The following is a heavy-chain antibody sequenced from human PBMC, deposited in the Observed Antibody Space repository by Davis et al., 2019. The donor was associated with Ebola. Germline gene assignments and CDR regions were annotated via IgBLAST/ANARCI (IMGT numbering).Heavy chain of an antibody. V-gene: IGHV4-59*08. Sequence: SETLSLTCTISGTSISSYYWNWIRQPPGKGLEWIGYMYYSGITDYNPSLRSRVTISVDTSKNQFSLKLSSVTAADTAVYYCARHTTIEYSSSYWFDPWGQGTLVTVSS. CDR1: GTSISSYY. CDR3: ARHTTIEYSSSYWFDP. D-gene: IGHD6-6*01. J-gene: IGHJ5*02. CDR2: MYYSGIT.